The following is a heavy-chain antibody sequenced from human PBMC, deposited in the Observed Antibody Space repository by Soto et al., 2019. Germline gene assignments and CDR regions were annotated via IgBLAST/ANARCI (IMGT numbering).Heavy chain of an antibody. Sequence: VQLLESGGGLVQPGGSLRLSCAASGFPFSSRAMSWVRQAPGKGLEWVSAISGSGTITYYADPVKGRFTISRDTSKNTLYLQMNSLRADDTAVYYCAEWARYCSGADCRAWGQGTLVTVSS. CDR1: GFPFSSRA. CDR3: AEWARYCSGADCRA. J-gene: IGHJ5*02. CDR2: ISGSGTIT. V-gene: IGHV3-23*01. D-gene: IGHD2-15*01.